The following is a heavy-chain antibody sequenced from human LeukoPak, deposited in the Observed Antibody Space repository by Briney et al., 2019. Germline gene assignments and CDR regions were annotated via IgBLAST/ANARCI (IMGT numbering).Heavy chain of an antibody. CDR2: IYSRGNT. CDR3: AREELGFDY. CDR1: GGSISSYS. V-gene: IGHV4-4*07. J-gene: IGHJ4*02. D-gene: IGHD1-26*01. Sequence: SETLSLTCNVSGGSISSYSWNWIRQPAGKGLEWIGRIYSRGNTNYNPSLKSRVTMSVDTSKSQFSLKLTSVTAADTAVYYCAREELGFDYWGQGTLVTVSS.